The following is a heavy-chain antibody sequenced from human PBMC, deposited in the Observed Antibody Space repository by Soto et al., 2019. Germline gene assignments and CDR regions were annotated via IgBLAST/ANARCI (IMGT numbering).Heavy chain of an antibody. Sequence: SQTLSLTCAISGDSVSSNSAAWNWIRQSPSRGLEWLGRTYYRSKWYNDYAVSVKSRININPDTSKNLFSLQLNSVTPEDSDGYCYARVVGPAIGGYFDYWGQGTLVTVSS. V-gene: IGHV6-1*01. CDR2: TYYRSKWYN. CDR3: ARVVGPAIGGYFDY. D-gene: IGHD2-2*02. J-gene: IGHJ4*02. CDR1: GDSVSSNSAA.